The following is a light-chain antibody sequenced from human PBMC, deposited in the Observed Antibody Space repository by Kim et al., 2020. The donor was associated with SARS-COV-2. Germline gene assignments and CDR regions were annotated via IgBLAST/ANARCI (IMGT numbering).Light chain of an antibody. CDR1: QSISSY. J-gene: IGKJ1*01. CDR2: TAS. Sequence: ASVGDRVPITCRASQSISSYLNWYQQKQGKPPKLLIYTASSLQSGVPSRFSGSGSGTDFTLTISSLQPEDFATYYCQQSYSTPRTFGQGTKVDIK. CDR3: QQSYSTPRT. V-gene: IGKV1-39*01.